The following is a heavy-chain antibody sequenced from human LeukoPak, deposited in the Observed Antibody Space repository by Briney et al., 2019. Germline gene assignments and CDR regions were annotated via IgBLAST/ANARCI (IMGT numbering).Heavy chain of an antibody. CDR1: GFTVSSQY. D-gene: IGHD3-3*01. V-gene: IGHV3-74*01. CDR3: VRDERGYYYH. CDR2: INTDGSST. J-gene: IGHJ5*02. Sequence: GGSLRLSCAASGFTVSSQYMSWVRQAPGKGLVWVSCINTDGSSTTYADSVQGRFTISRDNAKNTLYLQMNSLRAEDAAVYYCVRDERGYYYHWGQGTLVTVSS.